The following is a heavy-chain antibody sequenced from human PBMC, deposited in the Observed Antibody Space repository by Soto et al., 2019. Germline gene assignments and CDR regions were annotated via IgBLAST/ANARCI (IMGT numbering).Heavy chain of an antibody. CDR2: TYYRSKWYN. CDR3: ARDYYDILTGFTYYFDY. J-gene: IGHJ4*02. V-gene: IGHV6-1*01. D-gene: IGHD3-9*01. Sequence: PSQTLSLTCAISGDSVSSNSAAWNWIRQSPSRDLEWLGRTYYRSKWYNDYAVSVKSRITINPDTSKNQFSLQLNSVTPEDTAVYYCARDYYDILTGFTYYFDYWGQGTLVTVSS. CDR1: GDSVSSNSAA.